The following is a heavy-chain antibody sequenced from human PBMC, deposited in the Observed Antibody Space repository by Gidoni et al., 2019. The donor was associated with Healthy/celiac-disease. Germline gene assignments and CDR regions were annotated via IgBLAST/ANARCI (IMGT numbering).Heavy chain of an antibody. CDR2: IYYSGST. Sequence: VQLQESGPGLVKPSETLSLTCTVSGGSISSYYWSWIRQPPGKGLEWIGYIYYSGSTNYNPSLKSRVTISVDTSKNQFSLKLSSVTAADTAVYYCARDLGAAYSSSWTYYYYGMDVWGKGTTVTVSS. V-gene: IGHV4-59*01. CDR1: GGSISSYY. D-gene: IGHD6-13*01. J-gene: IGHJ6*04. CDR3: ARDLGAAYSSSWTYYYYGMDV.